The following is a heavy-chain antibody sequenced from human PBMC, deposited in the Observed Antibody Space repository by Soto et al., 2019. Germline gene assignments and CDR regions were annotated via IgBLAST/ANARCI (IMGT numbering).Heavy chain of an antibody. D-gene: IGHD2-2*02. CDR1: GYTFTSYA. V-gene: IGHV1-3*01. J-gene: IGHJ4*02. CDR2: INAGNGNT. Sequence: ASVKVSCKASGYTFTSYAMHWVRQAPGQRLEWMGWINAGNGNTKYSQKFQGRVTITRDTSASTAYMELSSLRSEDTAVYYCEKNATVPAAIAYWGQGTLVTVSS. CDR3: EKNATVPAAIAY.